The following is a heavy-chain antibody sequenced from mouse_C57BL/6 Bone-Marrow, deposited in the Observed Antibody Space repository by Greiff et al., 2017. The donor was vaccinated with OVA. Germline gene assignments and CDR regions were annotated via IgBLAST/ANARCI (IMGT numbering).Heavy chain of an antibody. CDR1: GYTFTNYW. CDR3: ARSLYYYGSSYGSFDY. V-gene: IGHV1-63*01. Sequence: QVQLQQSGAELVRPGTSVKMSCKASGYTFTNYWIGWAKQRPGHGLEWIGDIYPGGGYTNFNEKFKGKATLTADKSSSTAYMQFSSLTSEDSAIYYCARSLYYYGSSYGSFDYWGQGTTLTVSS. CDR2: IYPGGGYT. D-gene: IGHD1-1*01. J-gene: IGHJ2*01.